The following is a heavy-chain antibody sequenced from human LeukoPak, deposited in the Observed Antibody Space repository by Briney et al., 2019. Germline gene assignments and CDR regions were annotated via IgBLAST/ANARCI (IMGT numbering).Heavy chain of an antibody. CDR1: GFTFSSYW. V-gene: IGHV3-7*01. Sequence: SGGSLRLSCATSGFTFSSYWMSWVRQAPGKGLEWVATIKQDGNEKFYVDSVKGRFTISRDNAKNSLYLQMNSLRAEDTAVYYCAKSGAFDIWGQGTMVTVSS. CDR3: AKSGAFDI. CDR2: IKQDGNEK. J-gene: IGHJ3*02. D-gene: IGHD3-10*01.